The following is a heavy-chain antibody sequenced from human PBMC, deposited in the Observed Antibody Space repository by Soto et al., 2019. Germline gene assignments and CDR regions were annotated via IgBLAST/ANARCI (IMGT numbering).Heavy chain of an antibody. V-gene: IGHV4-4*07. J-gene: IGHJ4*02. CDR2: IFSSGST. D-gene: IGHD5-12*01. CDR3: AREGSYSAYNFAHGIQLWSFDF. Sequence: PSETLSLTCTVSGGSINTFYWSWVRQPAGKGLEWIGRIFSSGSTSFNPSLESRFAMSVDTSKIHFSLNMSSVSAADMAVYYCAREGSYSAYNFAHGIQLWSFDFWGQGALVTV. CDR1: GGSINTFY.